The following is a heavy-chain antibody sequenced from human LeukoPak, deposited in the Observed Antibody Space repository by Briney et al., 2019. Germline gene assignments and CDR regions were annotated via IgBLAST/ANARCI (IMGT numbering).Heavy chain of an antibody. CDR2: ISSGGSTM. CDR1: GFTCRAHY. Sequence: GGSLSLPCPPPGFTCRAHYTSWVRQAPGPGPAWVSSISSGGSTMYYADSVKGRFTISRDNAKNSLYLQMNSLRAEDAAIYYCATTRGLGPGGFFDRWGQGTRVTVSS. CDR3: ATTRGLGPGGFFDR. D-gene: IGHD3-10*01. J-gene: IGHJ5*02. V-gene: IGHV3-11*01.